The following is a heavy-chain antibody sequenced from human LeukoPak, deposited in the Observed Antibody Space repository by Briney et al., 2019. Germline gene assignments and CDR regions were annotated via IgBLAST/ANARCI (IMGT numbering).Heavy chain of an antibody. CDR2: ISSSGSTI. CDR1: GFTFSDYY. D-gene: IGHD6-6*01. J-gene: IGHJ4*02. V-gene: IGHV3-11*01. CDR3: ASGQQLVRFLPWDY. Sequence: GGSLRLSCAASGFTFSDYYMSWIRQAPGKGLEWVSYISSSGSTIYYADSVKGRFTISRDNAKNSLYLQMNSLRAEDTAVYYCASGQQLVRFLPWDYWGQGTLVTVSS.